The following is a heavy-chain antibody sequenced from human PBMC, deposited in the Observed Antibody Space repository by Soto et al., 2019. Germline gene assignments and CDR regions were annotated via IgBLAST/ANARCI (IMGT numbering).Heavy chain of an antibody. V-gene: IGHV1-2*04. CDR2: INPNSGGT. Sequence: RASGKVSCKASGYTFTCYYMHWVGQAPGQGLEWMGLINPNSGGTNYAQKFQGWVTMTRDTYISTAYMELSRLRSDDTAVYYCARGIASGGNSYWFDLWGQGTLVTVSS. D-gene: IGHD6-13*01. CDR1: GYTFTCYY. J-gene: IGHJ5*02. CDR3: ARGIASGGNSYWFDL.